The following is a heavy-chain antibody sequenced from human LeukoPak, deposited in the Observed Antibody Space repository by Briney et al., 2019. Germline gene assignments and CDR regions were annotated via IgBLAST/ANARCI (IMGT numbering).Heavy chain of an antibody. CDR2: IYTSGST. D-gene: IGHD1-26*01. CDR1: GGSISSGGYS. CDR3: ARDPGVGATTLGAFDI. Sequence: SQTLSLTCAVSGGSISSGGYSWSWIRQAAGKGLEWIGRIYTSGSTNYNPSLKSRVTMSVDTSKNQFSLKLNSVTAADTAVYYCARDPGVGATTLGAFDIWGQGTMVTVSS. J-gene: IGHJ3*02. V-gene: IGHV4-61*02.